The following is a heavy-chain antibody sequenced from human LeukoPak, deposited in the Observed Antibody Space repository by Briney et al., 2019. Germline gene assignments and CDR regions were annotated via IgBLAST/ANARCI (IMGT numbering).Heavy chain of an antibody. CDR2: IKQDGGEK. CDR3: ARDTISSSWDY. Sequence: GGSLRLSCAASGFTFSSYWMSWVRQAPGKGLEWVANIKQDGGEKYYVDSVKGRFTISRDNAKNPLYLQMNSLRAEDTAVYYCARDTISSSWDYWGQGTLVTVSS. CDR1: GFTFSSYW. V-gene: IGHV3-7*01. J-gene: IGHJ4*02. D-gene: IGHD6-6*01.